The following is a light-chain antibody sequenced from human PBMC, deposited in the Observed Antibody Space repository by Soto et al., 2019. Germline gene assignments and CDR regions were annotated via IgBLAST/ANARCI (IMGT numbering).Light chain of an antibody. V-gene: IGKV3-20*01. J-gene: IGKJ5*01. CDR1: QSFGSTS. CDR2: GAS. Sequence: IVLTQSPGTLSLSPGERATLSCRASQSFGSTSLAWYQQKPGQAPRLLIYGASSRATGIPDRFSGSGSGTDFTLTISRLEPEDFAVYYCQQYGSSPITFGQGTRLEI. CDR3: QQYGSSPIT.